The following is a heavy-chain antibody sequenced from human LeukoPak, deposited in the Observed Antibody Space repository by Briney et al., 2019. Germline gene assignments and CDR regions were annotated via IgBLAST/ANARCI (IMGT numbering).Heavy chain of an antibody. D-gene: IGHD6-13*01. V-gene: IGHV3-23*01. CDR1: GLTFSSYS. J-gene: IGHJ4*02. CDR2: ISASGGET. CDR3: AKDAAGPEY. Sequence: GGSLRLPCVVSGLTFSSYSMTWVRQAPGKGLEWVSGISASGGETWYPDSVKGRFTISRDNSKNTLFLQMNSLRVEDTAIYYCAKDAAGPEYWGQGTLVTVSS.